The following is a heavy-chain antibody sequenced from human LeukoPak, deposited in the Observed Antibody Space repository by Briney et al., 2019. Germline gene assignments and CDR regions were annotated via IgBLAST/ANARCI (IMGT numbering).Heavy chain of an antibody. CDR3: ATGKYSGYVLFYFDY. CDR1: GYTLTELS. J-gene: IGHJ4*02. Sequence: ASVKVSCKVSGYTLTELSMHWVRRAPGKGLEWMGGFDPEDGETIYAQKFQGRVTMTEDTSTDTAYMELSSLRSEDTAVYYCATGKYSGYVLFYFDYWGQGTLVTVSS. CDR2: FDPEDGET. D-gene: IGHD5-12*01. V-gene: IGHV1-24*01.